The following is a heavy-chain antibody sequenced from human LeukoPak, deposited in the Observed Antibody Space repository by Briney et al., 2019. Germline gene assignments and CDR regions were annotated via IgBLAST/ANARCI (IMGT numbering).Heavy chain of an antibody. J-gene: IGHJ4*02. CDR1: GFTFSSYG. D-gene: IGHD3-9*01. CDR3: AKARRLRYFDWSD. CDR2: IPYDGSNK. V-gene: IGHV3-30*18. Sequence: GGSLRLSCAASGFTFSSYGMHWVRQAPGKGLEWVAVIPYDGSNKYYADSVKGRFTISRDNSKNTLCLQMNSLRAEDTAVYYCAKARRLRYFDWSDWGQGTLVTVSS.